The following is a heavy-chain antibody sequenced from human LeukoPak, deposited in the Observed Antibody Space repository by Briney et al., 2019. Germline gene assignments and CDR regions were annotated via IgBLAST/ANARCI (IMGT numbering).Heavy chain of an antibody. J-gene: IGHJ4*02. CDR2: LYSSGNT. CDR1: GFTFSSNA. Sequence: GGSLRLSCAASGFTFSSNAMSWVRQAPGKGLEWVSTLYSSGNTYYADSVKGRFTVSRDNSKNTLFLEMSSLRAEDTAVYFCARGWGSFENWGQGTLVAVSS. D-gene: IGHD7-27*01. CDR3: ARGWGSFEN. V-gene: IGHV3-23*05.